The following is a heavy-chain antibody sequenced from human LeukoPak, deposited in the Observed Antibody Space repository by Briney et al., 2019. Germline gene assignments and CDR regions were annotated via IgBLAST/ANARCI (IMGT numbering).Heavy chain of an antibody. Sequence: GESLKISCKGYGDRFSRYWVAWVRQMPGKGLEWMGISFPGDSDTRYSPSIQGQVTISVDRSISTAYLQWSSLKASDTAIYYCARRPLHSQNWLAPWGQGTLVTVSS. CDR2: SFPGDSDT. CDR1: GDRFSRYW. CDR3: ARRPLHSQNWLAP. V-gene: IGHV5-51*01. J-gene: IGHJ5*02.